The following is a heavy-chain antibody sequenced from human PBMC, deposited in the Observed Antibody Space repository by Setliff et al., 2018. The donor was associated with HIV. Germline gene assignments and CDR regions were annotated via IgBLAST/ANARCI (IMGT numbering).Heavy chain of an antibody. D-gene: IGHD3-22*01. J-gene: IGHJ4*02. V-gene: IGHV1-46*01. CDR1: GYTFTNFY. Sequence: ASVKVSCKASGYTFTNFYIHWVRQAPGQGLEWLGMINPSGGSTTYAQKFQGRVIMTRSTSKTTAYMGLSSLRSEDTAVYYCARGPYYDSNGYHLSSDYWGQGTQVTVSS. CDR2: INPSGGST. CDR3: ARGPYYDSNGYHLSSDY.